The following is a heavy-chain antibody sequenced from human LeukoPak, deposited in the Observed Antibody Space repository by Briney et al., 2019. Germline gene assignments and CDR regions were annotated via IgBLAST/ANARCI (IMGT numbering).Heavy chain of an antibody. Sequence: VGSLRLSCVVSGFTFSTYGMHWVRQAPGKGLEWLTFIRHDGTEKCYADFVKGRFTISRDNSRNTLYLQVNSLGPEDTAVYYCARLMVGQAGVGATHFDYWGQGTLVSVSS. J-gene: IGHJ4*02. CDR2: IRHDGTEK. CDR1: GFTFSTYG. D-gene: IGHD1-26*01. V-gene: IGHV3-30*02. CDR3: ARLMVGQAGVGATHFDY.